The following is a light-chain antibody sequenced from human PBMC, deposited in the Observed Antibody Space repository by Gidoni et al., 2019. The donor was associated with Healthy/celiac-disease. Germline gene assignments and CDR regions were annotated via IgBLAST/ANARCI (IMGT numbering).Light chain of an antibody. CDR2: SNN. CDR1: SSNIGSNT. Sequence: SVLTQPPSASWTPGQRVTISGSGRSSNIGSNTVNWYHQLPGTAPKLLIYSNNQRPSGVPDRFSGSKSGTSASLAISGLQSEDEADYYCAAWDDSLNGLVFGGGTKLTVL. CDR3: AAWDDSLNGLV. J-gene: IGLJ2*01. V-gene: IGLV1-44*01.